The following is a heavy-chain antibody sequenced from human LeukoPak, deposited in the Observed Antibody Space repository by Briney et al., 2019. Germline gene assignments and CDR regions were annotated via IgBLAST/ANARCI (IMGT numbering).Heavy chain of an antibody. D-gene: IGHD3-22*01. CDR3: ARYYYDSSDFDAFDI. V-gene: IGHV4-59*02. CDR1: GGSVSTYY. Sequence: SETLSPTRSVSGGSVSTYYWSWIRQPPGKGLEWIGYIYYNGNTHFNPSLKSRVTISIDMSKNQFSLRLNSVTAADTAIYYCARYYYDSSDFDAFDIWGQGTLVTVSS. J-gene: IGHJ3*02. CDR2: IYYNGNT.